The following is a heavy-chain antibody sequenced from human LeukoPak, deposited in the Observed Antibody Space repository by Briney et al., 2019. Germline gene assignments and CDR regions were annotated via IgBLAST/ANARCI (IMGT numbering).Heavy chain of an antibody. CDR2: IQNSART. D-gene: IGHD4-11*01. Sequence: SETLSLTCTVSGGSINSYYWSWIRQPPGKGLEWIGYIQNSARTNYNPSLESRVTISVDSSKDQFSLRLSSVTAADTAVYYCATDYSNFYGMDVWGQGTTVTVSS. CDR1: GGSINSYY. V-gene: IGHV4-59*01. J-gene: IGHJ6*02. CDR3: ATDYSNFYGMDV.